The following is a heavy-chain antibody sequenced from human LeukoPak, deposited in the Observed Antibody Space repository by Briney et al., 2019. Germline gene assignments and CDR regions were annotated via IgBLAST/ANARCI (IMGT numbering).Heavy chain of an antibody. CDR3: AKLNGYSSSWFDY. CDR1: GFTFSNYA. CDR2: LSSGGGST. D-gene: IGHD6-13*01. J-gene: IGHJ4*02. Sequence: GGSLRLSCAASGFTFSNYAMSWVRQALGKGLEWVSGLSSGGGSTYYADSVKGRFTISRDNSKNTLYLQMNSLRAEDTAAYYCAKLNGYSSSWFDYWGQGTLVTVSS. V-gene: IGHV3-23*01.